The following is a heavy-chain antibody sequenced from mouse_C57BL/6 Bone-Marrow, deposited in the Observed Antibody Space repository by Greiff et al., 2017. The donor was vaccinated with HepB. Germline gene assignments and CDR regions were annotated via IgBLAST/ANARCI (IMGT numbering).Heavy chain of an antibody. CDR3: ARRGYYDYFEGYFDY. V-gene: IGHV1-22*01. CDR2: INPNNGGT. Sequence: VQLQQSGPELVKPGASVKMSCKASGYTFTDYNMHWVKQSHGKSLEWIGYINPNNGGTSYNQKFKGKATLTVNKSSSTAYMELRSLTLEDSAVYYCARRGYYDYFEGYFDYWGQGTTLTVSS. D-gene: IGHD2-4*01. J-gene: IGHJ2*01. CDR1: GYTFTDYN.